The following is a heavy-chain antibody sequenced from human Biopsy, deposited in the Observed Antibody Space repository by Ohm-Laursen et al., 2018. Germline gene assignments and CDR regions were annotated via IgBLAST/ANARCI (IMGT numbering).Heavy chain of an antibody. V-gene: IGHV4-59*08. J-gene: IGHJ2*01. D-gene: IGHD1-26*01. CDR2: IYYTGST. Sequence: GTLSLTCTVSGGSISSYYWSWIRQPPGKGLEWIGYIYYTGSTNYNPSIKSRITISVDTSMNHLSLRLTFLTAADTAVYYCARHAPSYSGSYWRYFDLWGRGTLVTVSS. CDR3: ARHAPSYSGSYWRYFDL. CDR1: GGSISSYY.